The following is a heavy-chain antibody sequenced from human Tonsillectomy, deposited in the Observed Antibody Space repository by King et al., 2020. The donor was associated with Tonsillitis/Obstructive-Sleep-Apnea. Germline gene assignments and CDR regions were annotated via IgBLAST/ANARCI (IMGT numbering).Heavy chain of an antibody. CDR3: TTVETPPELAYGDSPGDAFDI. J-gene: IGHJ3*02. CDR2: IKSKTDGGTT. CDR1: GFTFSNAW. Sequence: EQLVESGGGLVKPGGSLRLSCAASGFTFSNAWMSWVRQAPGKGLEWVGRIKSKTDGGTTDYAAPVKGRFTISRDDSKNTLYLQMNSLKTEDTAVYYSTTVETPPELAYGDSPGDAFDIWGQGTMVTVSS. D-gene: IGHD4-17*01. V-gene: IGHV3-15*01.